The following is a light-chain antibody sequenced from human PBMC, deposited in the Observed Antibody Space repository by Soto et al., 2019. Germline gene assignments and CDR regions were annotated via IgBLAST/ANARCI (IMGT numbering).Light chain of an antibody. V-gene: IGKV3-20*01. CDR2: GAS. CDR3: QQYGSSSWT. CDR1: HSVSSSY. J-gene: IGKJ1*01. Sequence: VFKNSLGTASLYPKERATLSCRASHSVSSSYLAWYQQKPGQAPRLLIYGASSRATGIPDRFSGSGSGTDFTLTISRLEPEDFVVYYCQQYGSSSWTFGQGTNVDI.